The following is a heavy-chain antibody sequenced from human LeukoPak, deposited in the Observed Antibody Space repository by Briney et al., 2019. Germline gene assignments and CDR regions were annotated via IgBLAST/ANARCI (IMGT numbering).Heavy chain of an antibody. CDR3: ARAKTYYDILTGRGAFDI. J-gene: IGHJ3*02. D-gene: IGHD3-9*01. CDR1: GYTFTGYY. CDR2: INPNSGGT. Sequence: ASVKVSCKASGYTFTGYYMHWVRQAPGQGLEWMGWINPNSGGTNYAQKFQGRVTMTRDTSISTAYMELSRLRSDDTAVYYCARAKTYYDILTGRGAFDIWGQGTMVTVSS. V-gene: IGHV1-2*02.